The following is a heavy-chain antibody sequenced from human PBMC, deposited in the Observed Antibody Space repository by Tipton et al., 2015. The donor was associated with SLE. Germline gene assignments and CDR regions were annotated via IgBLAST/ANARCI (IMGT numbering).Heavy chain of an antibody. CDR1: GGSFSGYY. V-gene: IGHV4-34*01. CDR2: IYYSGST. CDR3: ASGRVLEWLSFDY. Sequence: TLSLTCAVYGGSFSGYYWSWIRQPPGKGLEWIGSIYYSGSTYYNPSLKSRVTISVDTSKNQFSLKLSSVTAADTAVYYCASGRVLEWLSFDYWGQGTLVTVSS. J-gene: IGHJ4*02. D-gene: IGHD3-3*01.